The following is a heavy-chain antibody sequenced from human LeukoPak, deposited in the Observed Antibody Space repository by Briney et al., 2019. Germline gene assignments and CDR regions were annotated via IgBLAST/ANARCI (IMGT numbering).Heavy chain of an antibody. CDR2: ISAYNGNT. J-gene: IGHJ4*02. V-gene: IGHV1-18*01. CDR1: GYTFTSYG. Sequence: ASVKVSCKASGYTFTSYGISWVRQAPGQGLEWMGWISAYNGNTNYAQKLQGRVTMTTDTSTSTAYMELRSLRSDDTAVYYCARGVYYDFWSGYGFDYWGQGTLVTVSS. CDR3: ARGVYYDFWSGYGFDY. D-gene: IGHD3-3*01.